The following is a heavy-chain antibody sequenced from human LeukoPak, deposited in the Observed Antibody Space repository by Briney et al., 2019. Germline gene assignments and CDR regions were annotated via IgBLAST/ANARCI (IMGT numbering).Heavy chain of an antibody. V-gene: IGHV4-34*01. CDR3: AREGGTVFEVVTAAFDY. Sequence: SETLSLTCAVYGGPFSGYYWSWIRQPPGKGLEWTGEINHSGSTNYNPSLKSRVTISVDTSKNQFSLKLSSVTAADTAVYYCAREGGTVFEVVTAAFDYWGQGTLVTVSS. D-gene: IGHD2-21*02. J-gene: IGHJ4*02. CDR1: GGPFSGYY. CDR2: INHSGST.